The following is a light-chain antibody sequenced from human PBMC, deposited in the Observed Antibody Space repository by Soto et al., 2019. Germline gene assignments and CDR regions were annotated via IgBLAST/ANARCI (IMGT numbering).Light chain of an antibody. CDR2: TAS. J-gene: IGKJ1*01. V-gene: IGKV3-15*01. CDR3: QQYSNWPRT. CDR1: QSVSDY. Sequence: EIVMTQSPATLSVSPGERATLSCRASQSVSDYLAWYQQTPGQPPRPLIYTASTRATGIPARFSGSGSGTEFTLTISSLQSEDFAVYYCQQYSNWPRTFGQGTKVDIK.